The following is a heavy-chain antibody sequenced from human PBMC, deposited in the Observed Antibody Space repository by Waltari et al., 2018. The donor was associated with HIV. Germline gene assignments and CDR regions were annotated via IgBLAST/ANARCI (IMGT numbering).Heavy chain of an antibody. CDR3: ARLEALLPGVVIVRDV. J-gene: IGHJ4*02. D-gene: IGHD3-3*01. CDR2: IVNDGTT. V-gene: IGHV4-34*02. Sequence: VQLEQWGTGLLKPSETLSLTCAVYGGSLSGFLWSWVRQPPGEGLGGIGDIVNDGTTNYNPALKSRATVSITGSKNQFSLKLNSMTAADTGVYYCARLEALLPGVVIVRDVWGQGTLVTVSS. CDR1: GGSLSGFL.